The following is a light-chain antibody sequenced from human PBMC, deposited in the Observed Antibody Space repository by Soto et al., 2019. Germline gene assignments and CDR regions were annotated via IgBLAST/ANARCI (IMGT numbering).Light chain of an antibody. V-gene: IGLV1-47*01. CDR3: VAWDDNLSARV. J-gene: IGLJ3*02. CDR1: RSNIGSSI. CDR2: MNN. Sequence: QSVLTQPPSLSGTPGQTVTISCFGSRSNIGSSIVHWYQQLPGAAPKHLIYMNNQRPSGIPDRFSGSKSGTSASLVISGLRPEDEADYYCVAWDDNLSARVFGGGTKLTVL.